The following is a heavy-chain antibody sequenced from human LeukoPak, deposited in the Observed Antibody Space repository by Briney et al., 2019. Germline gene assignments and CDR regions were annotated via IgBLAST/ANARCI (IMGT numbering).Heavy chain of an antibody. CDR2: IYFSGRT. J-gene: IGHJ1*01. Sequence: TSETLSLTCSVSGDSVSRSDSYWDWIRQPPGKGLEWIGTIYFSGRTYYSPSLKSRVTMSVDPSNNQFSLNLRSVTAADTAAYYCARRRYYDGSGYLEWGQGTLLSVSS. CDR3: ARRRYYDGSGYLE. D-gene: IGHD3-22*01. V-gene: IGHV4-39*01. CDR1: GDSVSRSDSY.